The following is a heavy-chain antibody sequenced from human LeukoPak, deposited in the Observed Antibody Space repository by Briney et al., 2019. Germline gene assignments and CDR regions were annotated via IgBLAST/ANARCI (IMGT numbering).Heavy chain of an antibody. D-gene: IGHD4-11*01. J-gene: IGHJ4*02. CDR3: ASHYSNPHIGPIYYFDY. Sequence: PGGSLRLSCAASGFTFSSYWMSWVRQAPGKGLEWVANIKQDGSEKYYVDSVKGRLTISRDNAKNSLYLQMNSLRAEDTAVYYCASHYSNPHIGPIYYFDYWGQGTLVTVSS. CDR2: IKQDGSEK. CDR1: GFTFSSYW. V-gene: IGHV3-7*01.